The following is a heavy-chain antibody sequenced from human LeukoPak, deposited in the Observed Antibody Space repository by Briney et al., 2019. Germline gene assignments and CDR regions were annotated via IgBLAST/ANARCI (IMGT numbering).Heavy chain of an antibody. CDR1: GGTFNNSA. D-gene: IGHD4-17*01. V-gene: IGHV1-69*05. Sequence: GASVKVSCKTPGGTFNNSAISWVRQALGQGLEWLGGIMPLFGTAGYAQKFQGRVTITKDESTRTVYLELTSLTSDDTAVYYCARDVHGDYGSGWFDPWGQGTLVSVSS. CDR2: IMPLFGTA. CDR3: ARDVHGDYGSGWFDP. J-gene: IGHJ5*02.